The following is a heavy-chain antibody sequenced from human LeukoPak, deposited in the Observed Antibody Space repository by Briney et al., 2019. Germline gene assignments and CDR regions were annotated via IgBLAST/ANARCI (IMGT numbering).Heavy chain of an antibody. CDR2: IKDGGGAK. J-gene: IGHJ3*02. V-gene: IGHV3-7*01. D-gene: IGHD2-21*01. CDR1: GFSSSGYW. Sequence: GGTLTLSCAASGFSSSGYWMTWLRQAPGKGLEWVASIKDGGGAKYYVDSVRGRFTVSRDNAKTSLYLQMNSLEAEDTAVYYCARDNSRLSRDDAFDIWGQGTMVTVSS. CDR3: ARDNSRLSRDDAFDI.